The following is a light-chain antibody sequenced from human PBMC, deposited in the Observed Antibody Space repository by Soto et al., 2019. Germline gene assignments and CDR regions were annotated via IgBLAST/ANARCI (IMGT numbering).Light chain of an antibody. J-gene: IGLJ2*01. CDR3: QAGDSSPVV. V-gene: IGLV3-1*01. Sequence: SYELTQPPSVSVSPGQTASITCSGDKLGDKYACWYQQKPGQSPVLVIYQDSKRPSGIPERFSGSNSGNTATLTISGTQARDEADYYCQAGDSSPVVFGGGTKVTVL. CDR2: QDS. CDR1: KLGDKY.